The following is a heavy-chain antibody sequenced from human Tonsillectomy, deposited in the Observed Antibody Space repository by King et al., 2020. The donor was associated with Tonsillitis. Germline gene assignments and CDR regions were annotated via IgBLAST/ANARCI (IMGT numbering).Heavy chain of an antibody. D-gene: IGHD5-18*01. J-gene: IGHJ5*01. Sequence: VQLQESGPGLVKPSETLSLTCTVSGDSITSFYWSWIRQPPGRGLEWIGFIYYTGTTNYNPSLKSRVTISLDTSKTQFSLRLSSVTAADTAVYYCARDEGARGYSYGYFDSWGQGTLVTVSS. CDR3: ARDEGARGYSYGYFDS. V-gene: IGHV4-59*01. CDR2: IYYTGTT. CDR1: GDSITSFY.